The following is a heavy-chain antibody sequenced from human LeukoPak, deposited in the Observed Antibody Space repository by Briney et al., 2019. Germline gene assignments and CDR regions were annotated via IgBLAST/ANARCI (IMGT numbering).Heavy chain of an antibody. Sequence: GGSLRLSCAASGFTVSSNYMSWVRQAPGKGLEWVSVIYSGGSTYYADSVKGRFTSTRDNAKSSLYLQMNSLRAEDTALYYCVRLRRNSDRSGYYYYYNYWGQGILVTVSS. CDR3: VRLRRNSDRSGYYYYYNY. CDR2: IYSGGST. CDR1: GFTVSSNY. D-gene: IGHD3-22*01. V-gene: IGHV3-53*01. J-gene: IGHJ4*02.